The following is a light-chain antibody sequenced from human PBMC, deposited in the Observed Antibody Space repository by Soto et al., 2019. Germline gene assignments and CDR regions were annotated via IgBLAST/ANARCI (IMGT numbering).Light chain of an antibody. J-gene: IGKJ1*01. V-gene: IGKV3-15*01. CDR2: GAS. Sequence: EIVMTQSPATPSVSPGERATLSCRASQSISSYLAWYQQKPGQAPRLLIYGASTRATDIPARFSGGGSGTEFTLTINSLQSEDVAVYYCHQVNDWPRGTFGQGTKVEVK. CDR3: HQVNDWPRGT. CDR1: QSISSY.